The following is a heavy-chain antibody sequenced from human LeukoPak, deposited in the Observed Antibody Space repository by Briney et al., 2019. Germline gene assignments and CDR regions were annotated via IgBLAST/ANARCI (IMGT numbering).Heavy chain of an antibody. D-gene: IGHD5-18*01. CDR1: GFTFSSYS. J-gene: IGHJ3*02. CDR3: AKTLRNTAMAYDGFDM. CDR2: ISSSSSYI. V-gene: IGHV3-21*04. Sequence: GGSLRLSFAASGFTFSSYSMNWVRQAPGKGLEWVSSISSSSSYIYYADSVKGRFTISRDNSKNTLYLQMNSLRAEDTAVYYCAKTLRNTAMAYDGFDMWGQGTMVTVS.